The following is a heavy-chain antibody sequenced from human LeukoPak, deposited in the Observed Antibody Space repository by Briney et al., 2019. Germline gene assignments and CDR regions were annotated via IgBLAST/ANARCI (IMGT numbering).Heavy chain of an antibody. V-gene: IGHV4-59*01. CDR2: VYYSGTT. J-gene: IGHJ4*02. CDR1: GGTISSYY. CDR3: ARGYSNAFDFDF. D-gene: IGHD6-13*01. Sequence: SETLSLTCTVSGGTISSYYWNWIRQPPGKGLEWIGYVYYSGTTNCNPSLKSRVSLSVDTSKNQFSLKLTSVTAADTAMYYCARGYSNAFDFDFWGQGTLVTVSS.